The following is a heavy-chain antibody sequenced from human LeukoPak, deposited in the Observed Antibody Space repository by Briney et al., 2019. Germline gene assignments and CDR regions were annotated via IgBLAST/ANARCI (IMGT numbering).Heavy chain of an antibody. CDR1: GGTFSSYA. Sequence: ASVKVSCKASGGTFSSYAISWVRQAPGQGLEWMGGIIPIFGTANYAQKFQGRVTITADKSTSTAYMELSSLRSEDTAVYYCARDGDGSGSYYFSAFDYWGQGTLVTVSP. V-gene: IGHV1-69*06. CDR2: IIPIFGTA. J-gene: IGHJ4*02. D-gene: IGHD3-10*01. CDR3: ARDGDGSGSYYFSAFDY.